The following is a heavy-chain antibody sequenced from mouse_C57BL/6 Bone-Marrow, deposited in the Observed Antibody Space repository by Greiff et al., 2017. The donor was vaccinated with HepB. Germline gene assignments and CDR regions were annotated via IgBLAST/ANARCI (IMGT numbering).Heavy chain of an antibody. CDR2: ISSGGSYT. CDR3: ARHPLRPFAY. D-gene: IGHD3-2*02. J-gene: IGHJ3*01. Sequence: EVQLVESGGDLVKPGGSLKLSCAASGFTFSSYGMSWVRQTPDKRLEWVATISSGGSYTYYPDSVKGRFTISRDNAKNTLYLQMSSLKSEDTAMYYCARHPLRPFAYWGQGTLVTVSA. V-gene: IGHV5-6*01. CDR1: GFTFSSYG.